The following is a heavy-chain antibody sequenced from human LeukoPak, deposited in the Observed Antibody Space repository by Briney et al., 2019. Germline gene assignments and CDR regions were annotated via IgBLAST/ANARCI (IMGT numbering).Heavy chain of an antibody. D-gene: IGHD3-22*01. V-gene: IGHV4-34*01. CDR1: GGSFSGYY. CDR2: INHSGST. J-gene: IGHJ4*02. CDR3: ARHDYYDSSGYAHFDY. Sequence: QPSETLSLTCAVYGGSFSGYYWSWIRQPPGKGLEWIGEINHSGSTNYNPSLKSRVTISVDTSKNQFSLKLSSVTAADTAVYYCARHDYYDSSGYAHFDYWGQGTLVTVSS.